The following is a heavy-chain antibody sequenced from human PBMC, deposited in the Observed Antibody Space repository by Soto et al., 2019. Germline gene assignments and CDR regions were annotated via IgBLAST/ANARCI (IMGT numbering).Heavy chain of an antibody. Sequence: GGSLRLSCAASGFTFDDYTMHWVRQAPGKGLEWVSLISWDGGSTYYADSVKGRFTISRDDSKNSVFLQMNSLKTEDTAVYYCARDVGIRSGSDYWGQGTLVTVSS. V-gene: IGHV3-43*01. D-gene: IGHD6-19*01. CDR1: GFTFDDYT. CDR3: ARDVGIRSGSDY. J-gene: IGHJ4*02. CDR2: ISWDGGST.